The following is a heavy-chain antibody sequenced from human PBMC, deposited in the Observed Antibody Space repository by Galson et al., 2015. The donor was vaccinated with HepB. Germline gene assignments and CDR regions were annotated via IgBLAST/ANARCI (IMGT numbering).Heavy chain of an antibody. J-gene: IGHJ4*02. CDR1: GYTFTSYG. CDR3: ARVLGDPVRGTMIVVPIKQVDY. Sequence: SVKVSCKASGYTFTSYGISWVRQAPGQGLEWMGWISAYNGNTNYAQKLQGRVTMTTDTSTSTAYMELRSLRSDDTAVYYCARVLGDPVRGTMIVVPIKQVDYWGQGTLVTVSS. D-gene: IGHD3-22*01. CDR2: ISAYNGNT. V-gene: IGHV1-18*04.